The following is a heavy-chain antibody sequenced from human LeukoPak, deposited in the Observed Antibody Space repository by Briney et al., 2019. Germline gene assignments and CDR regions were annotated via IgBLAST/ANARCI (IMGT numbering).Heavy chain of an antibody. CDR3: ARAYGSVAGPPSGH. D-gene: IGHD6-19*01. J-gene: IGHJ4*02. CDR1: GFTFSSYA. CDR2: ISYDGSDK. Sequence: GRSLRLSCAASGFTFSSYAMHWVRQAPGKGLEWVAIISYDGSDKYYADSVKGRLTISRDNSKSTLYLQMISLRTKDTAVYYCARAYGSVAGPPSGHWGQGTLVTVSS. V-gene: IGHV3-30-3*01.